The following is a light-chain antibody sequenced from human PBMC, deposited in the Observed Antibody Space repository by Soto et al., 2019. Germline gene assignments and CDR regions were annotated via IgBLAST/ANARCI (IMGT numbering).Light chain of an antibody. CDR2: ENN. V-gene: IGLV1-51*02. Sequence: QSVFTQPPSVSAAPGQKVTISCSGSSSNIGNNYVSWYQQLPGTAPKLLIYENNKRPSGIPDRFSGSKSGTSATLGITGLQTGDEADYYCGTWDSSLSAGVVFGGGTKVTVL. CDR1: SSNIGNNY. J-gene: IGLJ2*01. CDR3: GTWDSSLSAGVV.